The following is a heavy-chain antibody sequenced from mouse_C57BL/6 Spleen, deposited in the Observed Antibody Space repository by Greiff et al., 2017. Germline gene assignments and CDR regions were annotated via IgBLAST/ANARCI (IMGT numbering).Heavy chain of an antibody. Sequence: QVQLQQSGTELVKPGASVTLSCKASGYTFTSYWMHWVKQTPGQGLEWIGNINPSNGGTNYNEKFKSKATLTVDQSSSTAYMQLSSLTSEDSAVYCCARLYNGSGYAMDYWGQGTSVTVSA. J-gene: IGHJ4*01. D-gene: IGHD1-1*01. V-gene: IGHV1-53*01. CDR3: ARLYNGSGYAMDY. CDR1: GYTFTSYW. CDR2: INPSNGGT.